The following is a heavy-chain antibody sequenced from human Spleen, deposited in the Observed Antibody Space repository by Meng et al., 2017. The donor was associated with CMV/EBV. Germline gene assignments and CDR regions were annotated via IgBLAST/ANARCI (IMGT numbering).Heavy chain of an antibody. V-gene: IGHV1-18*01. D-gene: IGHD1-26*01. CDR2: ISAYNGDT. CDR3: ARHGPWVVGAKGFDY. J-gene: IGHJ4*02. Sequence: SGYTFTNYGISWVRQAPGQGLEWMGWISAYNGDTDYTQRFQGRVTMTTDASTSTAYMELRSLKSDDTAVYYCARHGPWVVGAKGFDYWGQGTLVTVS. CDR1: GYTFTNYG.